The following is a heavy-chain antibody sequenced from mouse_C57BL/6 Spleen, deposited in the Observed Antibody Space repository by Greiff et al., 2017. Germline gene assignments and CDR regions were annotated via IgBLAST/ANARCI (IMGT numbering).Heavy chain of an antibody. D-gene: IGHD1-1*01. CDR3: ARGYYYGSYFDV. V-gene: IGHV1-69*01. J-gene: IGHJ1*03. CDR2: IDPSDSYT. CDR1: GYTFTSYW. Sequence: QVQLQQPGAELVMPGASVKLSCKASGYTFTSYWMHWVKQRPGQGLEWIGEIDPSDSYTNYNQKFKGKSTLTVDKSSSTAYMQRSSLTSEDSAVYYCARGYYYGSYFDVWGTGTTVTVSS.